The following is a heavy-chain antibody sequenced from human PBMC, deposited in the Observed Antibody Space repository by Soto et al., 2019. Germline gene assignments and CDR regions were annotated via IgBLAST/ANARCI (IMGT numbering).Heavy chain of an antibody. CDR3: ASGRYGDY. V-gene: IGHV1-18*01. Sequence: QVHLVQSGAEVKKPGASVKVSCKASGYTFTSYGITWVRQAPGQGLEWMGWISAHNGNTDYAQKLQGRGIVTRDTSTSTAYMELRSLISDGTAVYYCASGRYGDYWGQRALGTVSS. CDR1: GYTFTSYG. CDR2: ISAHNGNT. J-gene: IGHJ4*02. D-gene: IGHD1-26*01.